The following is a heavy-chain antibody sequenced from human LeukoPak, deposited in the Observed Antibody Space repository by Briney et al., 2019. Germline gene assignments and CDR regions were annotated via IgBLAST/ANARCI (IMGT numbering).Heavy chain of an antibody. CDR3: ARSGLLAPDAFDI. CDR1: GGSFSGYY. D-gene: IGHD3-3*01. V-gene: IGHV4-34*01. CDR2: INHSGST. Sequence: PSETLSLTCAVYGGSFSGYYWSWIRQPPGKGLEWIGEINHSGSTNYNPSLKSRVTISVDTSKNQFSLKLSSVTAADTAVYYCARSGLLAPDAFDIWGQGTMVTVSS. J-gene: IGHJ3*02.